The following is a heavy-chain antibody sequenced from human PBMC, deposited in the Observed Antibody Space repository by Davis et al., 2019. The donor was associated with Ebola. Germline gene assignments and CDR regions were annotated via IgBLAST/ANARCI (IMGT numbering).Heavy chain of an antibody. CDR3: ARYVDTAMVFDY. Sequence: SETLSLTCAVSGGSISSGGYSWSWIRQPPGKGLEWIGYIYHSGSTYYNPSLKSRVTISVDRSKNQFSLKLSSVTAADTAVYYCARYVDTAMVFDYWGQGRLVTVSS. D-gene: IGHD5-18*01. CDR2: IYHSGST. V-gene: IGHV4-30-2*01. J-gene: IGHJ4*02. CDR1: GGSISSGGYS.